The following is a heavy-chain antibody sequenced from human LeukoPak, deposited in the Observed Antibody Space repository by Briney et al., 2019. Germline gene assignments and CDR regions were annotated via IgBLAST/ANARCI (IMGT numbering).Heavy chain of an antibody. J-gene: IGHJ5*02. CDR2: IYYSGST. D-gene: IGHD6-13*01. CDR1: GGSISSYY. V-gene: IGHV4-59*01. Sequence: SETLSLTCAVSGGSISSYYWSWIRQPPGKGLEWIGYIYYSGSTNYNPSLKSRVTISVDTSKNQFSLKLSSVTAADTAVYYCARGIKGALSSSGSGNWFDPGGQGTLVTVSS. CDR3: ARGIKGALSSSGSGNWFDP.